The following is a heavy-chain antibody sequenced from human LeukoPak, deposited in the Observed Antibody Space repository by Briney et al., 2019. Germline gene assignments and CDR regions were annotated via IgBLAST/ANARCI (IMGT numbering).Heavy chain of an antibody. CDR3: AHISSSWPDY. Sequence: PGGSLRLSCAASGFTFSSYAMSWVRQAPGKGLEWVSAISGSGGSTYYADSVKGRFTISRDNFKNTLYLQMNSLRAEDTAVYYCAHISSSWPDYWGQGTLVTASS. CDR2: ISGSGGST. V-gene: IGHV3-23*01. CDR1: GFTFSSYA. D-gene: IGHD6-13*01. J-gene: IGHJ4*02.